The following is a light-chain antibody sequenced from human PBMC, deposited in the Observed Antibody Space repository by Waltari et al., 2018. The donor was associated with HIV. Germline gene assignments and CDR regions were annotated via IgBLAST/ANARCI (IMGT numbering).Light chain of an antibody. J-gene: IGLJ3*02. CDR1: TGAVTGGYF. V-gene: IGLV7-43*01. CDR2: STN. CDR3: LLYYGGAWV. Sequence: QTVVTQEPSLTVSPGGTVTLTCASSTGAVTGGYFPNWFKQKPGQAPRALIYSTNNIHSVPPARFSGSLIGGKAALILSCVQHEDDADYYCLLYYGGAWVFGVGTKLTVL.